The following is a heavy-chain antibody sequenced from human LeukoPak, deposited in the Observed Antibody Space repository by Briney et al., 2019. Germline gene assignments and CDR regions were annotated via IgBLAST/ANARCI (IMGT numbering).Heavy chain of an antibody. CDR2: IYYSGST. CDR3: ARHAGGIAAAGTRPFDY. CDR1: GASFSSSTYY. Sequence: PSETLSLTCTVSGASFSSSTYYWGWIRQPPGEGLEWLGSIYYSGSTYYNPSLKSRVTMSVDTSKNQFSLKLSSVTAADTAVYYCARHAGGIAAAGTRPFDYWGQGTLVTVSS. V-gene: IGHV4-39*01. J-gene: IGHJ4*02. D-gene: IGHD6-13*01.